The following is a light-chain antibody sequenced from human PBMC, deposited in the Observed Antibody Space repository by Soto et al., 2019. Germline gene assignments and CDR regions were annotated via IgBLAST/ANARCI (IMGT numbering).Light chain of an antibody. Sequence: EIVMTQSPATLSVSPGERATLSYSASQSVSSNLAWYQQKPGQAPRLLIYGASTRATGIPARFSGSGSGTAFTLTISSLQSEDFAVYYCQQYTNWPPMAFGQGTKVEIK. CDR3: QQYTNWPPMA. J-gene: IGKJ1*01. V-gene: IGKV3-15*01. CDR2: GAS. CDR1: QSVSSN.